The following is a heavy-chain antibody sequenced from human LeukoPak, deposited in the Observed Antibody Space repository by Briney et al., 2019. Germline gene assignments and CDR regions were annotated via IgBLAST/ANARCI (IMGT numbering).Heavy chain of an antibody. V-gene: IGHV3-23*01. J-gene: IGHJ4*02. CDR2: ISGSASST. CDR3: AKDSVSPSGYSST. Sequence: PGGSLRLSCAASGFTFSSYAMSWVRQAPGKGLEWVSAISGSASSTYYADSVKGRFTISRDNSKNTLYLQMNSLRAEDTALHYCAKDSVSPSGYSSTWGQGTLVTVSS. CDR1: GFTFSSYA. D-gene: IGHD3-22*01.